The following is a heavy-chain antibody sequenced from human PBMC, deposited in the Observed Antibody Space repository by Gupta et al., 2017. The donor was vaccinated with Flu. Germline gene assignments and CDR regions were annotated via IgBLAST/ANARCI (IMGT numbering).Heavy chain of an antibody. CDR3: ARDRSGTYYDFWSGLIYYGMDV. CDR1: GYPFTGYY. J-gene: IGHJ6*02. Sequence: QVQLVQSGAEVKKPGASVKVSCKASGYPFTGYYMHWFRQAPGQGLEWMGWINPNSGGTNYAQKFQGRVTMTRDTSISTAYMELSRLRSDDTAVYYCARDRSGTYYDFWSGLIYYGMDVWGQGTTVTVSS. V-gene: IGHV1-2*02. D-gene: IGHD3-3*01. CDR2: INPNSGGT.